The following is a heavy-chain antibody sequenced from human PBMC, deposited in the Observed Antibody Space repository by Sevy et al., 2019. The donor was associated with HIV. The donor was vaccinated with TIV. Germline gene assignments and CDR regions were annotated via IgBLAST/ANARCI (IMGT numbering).Heavy chain of an antibody. Sequence: ASVKVSCKVSGYIFNELTMHWVRQAPGKGLEWMGGFDPEDGETIYAQKFQGRVTMTEDTSTDTAYMDLSSLRSEYTAVYYCATDSVLLKGRYYDSSGYYLHYWGQGTLVTVSS. CDR2: FDPEDGET. J-gene: IGHJ4*02. CDR3: ATDSVLLKGRYYDSSGYYLHY. V-gene: IGHV1-24*01. D-gene: IGHD3-22*01. CDR1: GYIFNELT.